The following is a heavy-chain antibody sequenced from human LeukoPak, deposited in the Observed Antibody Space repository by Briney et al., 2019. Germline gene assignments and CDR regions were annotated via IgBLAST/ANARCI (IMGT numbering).Heavy chain of an antibody. V-gene: IGHV3-30*18. J-gene: IGHJ4*02. Sequence: PGGSLRLSCAASGFTFSSYGMPWVRQAPGKGLEWVAVISYDGSNKYYADSVKGRFTISRDNSKNTLYLQMNSLRAEDTAVYYCAKLGEVLNCSSTSCYGYWGQGTLVTVSS. D-gene: IGHD2-2*01. CDR3: AKLGEVLNCSSTSCYGY. CDR1: GFTFSSYG. CDR2: ISYDGSNK.